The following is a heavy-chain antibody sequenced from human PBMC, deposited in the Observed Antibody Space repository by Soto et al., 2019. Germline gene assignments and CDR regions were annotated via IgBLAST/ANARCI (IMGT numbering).Heavy chain of an antibody. V-gene: IGHV4-31*03. CDR1: GDSITSKSYF. J-gene: IGHJ5*02. Sequence: SETLSLTCTVSGDSITSKSYFWAWIRQHPGKGLEWIGYIYYSGSTYYNPSLKSRVTISVDTSKNQFSLKLSPVTAADTAVYYCARVGLRKINWLDPWGQGTLVTVSS. CDR2: IYYSGST. D-gene: IGHD4-17*01. CDR3: ARVGLRKINWLDP.